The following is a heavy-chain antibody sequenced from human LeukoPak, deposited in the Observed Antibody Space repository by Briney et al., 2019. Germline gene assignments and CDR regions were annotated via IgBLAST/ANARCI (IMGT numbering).Heavy chain of an antibody. CDR1: GFTVSSNY. CDR3: ARDISGAGLLSNYYGMDV. Sequence: PGGSLRLSCAASGFTVSSNYMSWVRQAPGKGLEWVSVIYSGGSTYYADSVKGRFTISRDNSKNTLYLQMNSLRAEDTAVYYCARDISGAGLLSNYYGMDVWGQGTTVTVSS. CDR2: IYSGGST. D-gene: IGHD6-13*01. J-gene: IGHJ6*02. V-gene: IGHV3-66*01.